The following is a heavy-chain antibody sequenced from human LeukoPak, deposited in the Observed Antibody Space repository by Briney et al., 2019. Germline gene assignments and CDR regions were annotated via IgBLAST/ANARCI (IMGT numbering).Heavy chain of an antibody. CDR1: GYTFTGYY. CDR2: INPDSGGT. J-gene: IGHJ4*02. V-gene: IGHV1-2*06. D-gene: IGHD4-17*01. Sequence: ASVKVSCKASGYTFTGYYMHWVRQAPGQGLEWMGRINPDSGGTNYAQTFQGRVTMTRDTSISTAYMELSRLTSDDTAVYYCARGAERGDYAGYWGQGTLVTVSS. CDR3: ARGAERGDYAGY.